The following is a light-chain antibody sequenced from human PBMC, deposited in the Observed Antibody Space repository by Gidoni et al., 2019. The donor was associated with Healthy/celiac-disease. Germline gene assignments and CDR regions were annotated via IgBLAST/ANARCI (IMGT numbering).Light chain of an antibody. CDR2: GAS. CDR1: QVVSSN. V-gene: IGKV3-15*01. CDR3: QQYNNWPPLT. J-gene: IGKJ4*01. Sequence: IVMTQSPATLSVSPGERATLSCRASQVVSSNLAWYQQKPGQAPRLLIYGASTRATGIPARFSGSGSGTEFTLTISRLQSEDFAVYYCQQYNNWPPLTFGGGTKVEIK.